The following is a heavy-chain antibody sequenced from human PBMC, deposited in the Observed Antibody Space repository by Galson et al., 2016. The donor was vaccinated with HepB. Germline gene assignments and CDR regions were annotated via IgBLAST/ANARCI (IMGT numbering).Heavy chain of an antibody. V-gene: IGHV3-21*01. Sequence: SLRLSCAASGFTFSSYSMHWVRQAPGKGLAWVSSISYSSSHMPYADAVKGRFTISRDNAKNSLYLQMNSLGAEDTAVYFCAIDRGGGAPKLVIFDYWGQGTLVTVAS. D-gene: IGHD3-16*01. J-gene: IGHJ4*02. CDR1: GFTFSSYS. CDR2: ISYSSSHM. CDR3: AIDRGGGAPKLVIFDY.